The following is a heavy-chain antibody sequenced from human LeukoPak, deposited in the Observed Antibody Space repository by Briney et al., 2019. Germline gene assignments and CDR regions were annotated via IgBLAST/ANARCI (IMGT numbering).Heavy chain of an antibody. CDR3: ARHDWFDP. CDR1: GFTFSSYA. CDR2: ISYDGSNK. D-gene: IGHD3-3*01. V-gene: IGHV3-30*04. Sequence: QTGGSLRLSCAASGFTFSSYAMHWVRQAPGKGLEWVALISYDGSNKYYADSVKGRFTISRDNSKNTLYLQMNSLRVEDTAVYYCARHDWFDPWGQGTLVTVSS. J-gene: IGHJ5*01.